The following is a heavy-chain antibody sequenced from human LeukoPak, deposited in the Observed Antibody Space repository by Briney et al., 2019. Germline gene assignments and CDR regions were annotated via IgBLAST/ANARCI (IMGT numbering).Heavy chain of an antibody. CDR2: ITPDGGGA. D-gene: IGHD3-10*01. Sequence: GGSLRLSCAASGFTFSNFWMHWVRQAPGKGLVWVSRITPDGGGADHMDSVKGRFTISRDNAKNTVYLQMNSLGADDMAVYYCARGVDWTTINELNYWGQGTLVTVSS. CDR1: GFTFSNFW. V-gene: IGHV3-74*01. CDR3: ARGVDWTTINELNY. J-gene: IGHJ4*02.